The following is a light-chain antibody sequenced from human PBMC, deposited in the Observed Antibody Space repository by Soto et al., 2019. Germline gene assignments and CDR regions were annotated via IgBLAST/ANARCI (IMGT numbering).Light chain of an antibody. J-gene: IGLJ1*01. CDR2: DVS. CDR3: FSYTTTNTRV. Sequence: QSALTQPASVSGSPGQSITISCTGTSSDVGGYNYVSWYQQHPDKAPKLLIYDVSNRPSGVSNRFSGSRSGNTASLTISGLQAEDEADYYWFSYTTTNTRVFGTGTKLTVL. CDR1: SSDVGGYNY. V-gene: IGLV2-14*03.